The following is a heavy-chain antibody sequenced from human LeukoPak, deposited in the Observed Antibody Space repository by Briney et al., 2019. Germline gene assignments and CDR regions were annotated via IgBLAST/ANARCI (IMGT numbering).Heavy chain of an antibody. CDR1: GYTLTELS. CDR2: FDPEDGEA. CDR3: AADEGFLLSN. Sequence: GASVKVSCKVSGYTLTELSMHWVRQAPGKGLEWMGGFDPEDGEAIYTQKFQGRVTMTEDTSTDTAYMELGSLRSDDTAVYYCAADEGFLLSNWGQGTLVTVSS. V-gene: IGHV1-24*01. D-gene: IGHD2-15*01. J-gene: IGHJ4*02.